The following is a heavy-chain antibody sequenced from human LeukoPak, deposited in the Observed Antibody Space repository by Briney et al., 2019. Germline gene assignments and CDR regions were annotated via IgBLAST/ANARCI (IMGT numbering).Heavy chain of an antibody. Sequence: ASVKVSCKASGYTFTSYGISWVRQAPGQGLEWMGWISAYNGNTNYAQKLQGRVTTTTDTSTSTAYMELRSLRSDDTAVYYCVRGDTVTTEPGWFDPWGQGTLVTVSS. CDR1: GYTFTSYG. CDR3: VRGDTVTTEPGWFDP. V-gene: IGHV1-18*01. D-gene: IGHD4-17*01. J-gene: IGHJ5*02. CDR2: ISAYNGNT.